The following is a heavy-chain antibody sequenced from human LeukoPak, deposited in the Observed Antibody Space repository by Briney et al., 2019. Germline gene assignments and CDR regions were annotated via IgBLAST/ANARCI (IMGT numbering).Heavy chain of an antibody. D-gene: IGHD3-16*02. J-gene: IGHJ4*02. CDR3: ARIYDYVWGSYRYYFDY. CDR2: ISAYNGNT. CDR1: GYTFTSYG. Sequence: ASVKVSCKASGYTFTSYGISWVRQAPGQGLEWMGWISAYNGNTNYAQKLQGRVTMTTDTSTSTAYIELRSLRSDDTAVYYCARIYDYVWGSYRYYFDYWGQGTLVTVSS. V-gene: IGHV1-18*01.